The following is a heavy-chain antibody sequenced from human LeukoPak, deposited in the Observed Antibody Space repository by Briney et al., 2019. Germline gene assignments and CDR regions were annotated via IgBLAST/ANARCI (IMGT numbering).Heavy chain of an antibody. CDR2: IKSKTDGGTT. D-gene: IGHD3-22*01. Sequence: GGSLRLSCAASGFIFSNAWMTWVRQAPGKGLEWVGRIKSKTDGGTTEYAAPVKGRFSVSRDDSKNTLYLQMNSLKTEDTAVYYCTTDLTRFYESSGYYLFDYWGQGTLVIVSS. CDR3: TTDLTRFYESSGYYLFDY. J-gene: IGHJ4*02. CDR1: GFIFSNAW. V-gene: IGHV3-15*01.